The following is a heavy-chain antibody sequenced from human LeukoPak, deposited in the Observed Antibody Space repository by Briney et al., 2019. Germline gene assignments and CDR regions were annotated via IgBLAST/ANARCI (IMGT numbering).Heavy chain of an antibody. D-gene: IGHD6-19*01. CDR1: GFTFSSYA. J-gene: IGHJ4*02. CDR3: AKDYSSGWYGDY. V-gene: IGHV3-23*01. Sequence: GGSLRLSSAASGFTFSSYAMSWVRQAPGKGLEWVSAISGSGGSTYYADSVKGRFTISRDNSKNTLYLQMNSLRAEDTAVYYCAKDYSSGWYGDYWGQGTLVTVSS. CDR2: ISGSGGST.